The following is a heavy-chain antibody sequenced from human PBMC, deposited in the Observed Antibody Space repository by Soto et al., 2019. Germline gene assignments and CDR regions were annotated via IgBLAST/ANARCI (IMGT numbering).Heavy chain of an antibody. CDR2: IYYSGST. CDR1: GGSISSSSYY. V-gene: IGHV4-39*01. J-gene: IGHJ4*02. CDR3: ARHRTAPYSSSPNQKPETIDY. Sequence: PSETLSLNCTVSGGSISSSSYYWGWIRQPPGKGLEWIGSIYYSGSTYYNPSLKSRVTISVDTSKNQFSLKLSSVTAADTAVYYCARHRTAPYSSSPNQKPETIDYWGQGTLVTVSS. D-gene: IGHD6-6*01.